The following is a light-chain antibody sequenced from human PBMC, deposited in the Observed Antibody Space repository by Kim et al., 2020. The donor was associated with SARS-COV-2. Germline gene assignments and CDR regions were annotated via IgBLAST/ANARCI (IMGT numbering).Light chain of an antibody. CDR3: SSYRSSSTYV. Sequence: QSALTHPASVSGSPGQSITISCTGTSSDVGGYNYVSWYQQHPGKAPKLMIYDVSKRPSGVSNRFSGSKSGNTASLTISGLQAEDEADYYCSSYRSSSTYVFGTGTKVTVL. V-gene: IGLV2-14*01. CDR1: SSDVGGYNY. J-gene: IGLJ1*01. CDR2: DVS.